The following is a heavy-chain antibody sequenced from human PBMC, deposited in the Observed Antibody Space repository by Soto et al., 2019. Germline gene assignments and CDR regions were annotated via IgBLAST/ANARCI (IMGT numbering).Heavy chain of an antibody. CDR3: AGDMWYSSGHGFDY. D-gene: IGHD6-19*01. J-gene: IGHJ4*02. Sequence: QVQLVASGGGVVQPGRSLRLSCAASGFTFSSYGMQWVRQAPGKGLEWVALTWNDGSKKYYADSVKGRFTISRDNCKNRLYFQMHGLRAEDTAVYYCAGDMWYSSGHGFDYWCQGTLVTVSS. CDR1: GFTFSSYG. CDR2: TWNDGSKK. V-gene: IGHV3-33*01.